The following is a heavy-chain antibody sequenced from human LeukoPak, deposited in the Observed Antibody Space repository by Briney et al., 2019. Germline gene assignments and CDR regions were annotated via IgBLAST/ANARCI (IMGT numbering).Heavy chain of an antibody. D-gene: IGHD1-1*01. CDR3: ARDKMAENDVQDV. CDR2: IRSKAHGGTT. J-gene: IGHJ3*01. Sequence: GGSMRLSCTASGFTFRDYAMSWVRQAPGKGLEWLGFIRSKAHGGTTDYAASVKGRFIISRDDSKSIAYLQMDSLKTEDTAVYYCARDKMAENDVQDVWGQGTMVTVCS. V-gene: IGHV3-49*04. CDR1: GFTFRDYA.